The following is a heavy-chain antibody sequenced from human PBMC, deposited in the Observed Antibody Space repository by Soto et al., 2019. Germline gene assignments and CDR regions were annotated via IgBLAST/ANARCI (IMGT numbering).Heavy chain of an antibody. Sequence: GESLKISCKTSGYSFISYWVAWVRQKPGTGLEWMGTFYPGDSTSTYSPSFQGQVTISVDKSISTAYLHLSSLKASDTAMYYCARIIGYCRNNDCSWTFDIWGQGTTVTVSS. CDR3: ARIIGYCRNNDCSWTFDI. V-gene: IGHV5-51*01. CDR2: FYPGDSTS. D-gene: IGHD2-2*03. J-gene: IGHJ3*02. CDR1: GYSFISYW.